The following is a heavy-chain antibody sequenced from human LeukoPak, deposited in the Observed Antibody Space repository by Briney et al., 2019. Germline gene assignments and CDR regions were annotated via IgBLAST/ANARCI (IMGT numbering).Heavy chain of an antibody. CDR1: GGSISSSSYY. D-gene: IGHD4-17*01. V-gene: IGHV4-39*01. Sequence: PSETLSLTCTVSGGSISSSSYYWGWIRQPPGKGLEWIGSMYASGSTYYNPSLKSRVTISVDTSKNQFSLKLSSVTAADTAVYYCARLSTVTTSFDYWGQGTLVTVSS. CDR2: MYASGST. J-gene: IGHJ4*02. CDR3: ARLSTVTTSFDY.